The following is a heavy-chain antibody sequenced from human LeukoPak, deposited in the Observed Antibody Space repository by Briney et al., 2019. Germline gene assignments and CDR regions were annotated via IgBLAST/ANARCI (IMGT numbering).Heavy chain of an antibody. CDR2: INGDGSST. V-gene: IGHV3-74*03. D-gene: IGHD4-11*01. CDR3: AREKGSSNYDS. J-gene: IGHJ5*01. Sequence: GGSLILSCAASGFTFNTYWIHWVRQVPGKGLVWVSRINGDGSSTAYADSVKGRFTISRDNAKNTLYLQMNSLRAEDTAVYYCAREKGSSNYDSWGQGTLVTVSS. CDR1: GFTFNTYW.